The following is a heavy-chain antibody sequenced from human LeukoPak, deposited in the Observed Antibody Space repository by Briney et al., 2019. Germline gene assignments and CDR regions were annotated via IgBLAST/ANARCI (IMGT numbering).Heavy chain of an antibody. V-gene: IGHV1-18*01. CDR3: AREGITISNWFDP. CDR1: GYTFTSYG. D-gene: IGHD3-3*01. CDR2: ISAYNGNT. J-gene: IGHJ5*02. Sequence: ASVKVSCKASGYTFTSYGISWVRQAPGQGLGWMGWISAYNGNTNYAQKFQGRVTMTRDTSTSTVYMELSSLRSEDTAVYYCAREGITISNWFDPWGQGTLVTVSS.